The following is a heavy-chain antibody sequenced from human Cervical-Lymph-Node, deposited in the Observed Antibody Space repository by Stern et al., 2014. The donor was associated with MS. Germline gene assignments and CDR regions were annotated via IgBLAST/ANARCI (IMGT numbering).Heavy chain of an antibody. J-gene: IGHJ4*02. D-gene: IGHD6-13*01. Sequence: QVQLVQSGAEVKKPGSSVKVSCKASGGTFNSYMINWVRKAPGQGLELMCRISLMCGTSNYATKFQVRVTITAYPSTSTAYMELSSLRSEDTAVYYCAREGIAAAAGLLDFWGQGTLITVSS. V-gene: IGHV1-69*18. CDR3: AREGIAAAAGLLDF. CDR2: ISLMCGTS. CDR1: GGTFNSYM.